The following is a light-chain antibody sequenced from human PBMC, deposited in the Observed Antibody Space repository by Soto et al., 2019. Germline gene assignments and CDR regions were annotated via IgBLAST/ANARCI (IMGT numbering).Light chain of an antibody. J-gene: IGKJ1*01. CDR2: GAS. CDR1: QSVSSY. V-gene: IGKV3-11*01. CDR3: QQRSNWPPWT. Sequence: EVVLTQSPATLSLSPGERATLSCRASQSVSSYLAWFQQKPGQAPRLLIYGASNRATGIPARFSGSGSETDFTLTISSLEPEDFAVYYCQQRSNWPPWTFGQGTKVEFK.